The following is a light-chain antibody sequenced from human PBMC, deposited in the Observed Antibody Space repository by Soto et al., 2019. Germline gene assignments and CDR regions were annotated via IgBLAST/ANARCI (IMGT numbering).Light chain of an antibody. CDR3: QQYNFYSRT. J-gene: IGKJ1*01. V-gene: IGKV1-5*03. CDR1: QSISTW. CDR2: KAS. Sequence: DIQMTQSPSTLSASVGDTVTITCRASQSISTWLAWYQQKPGKVPKLLIYKASSLQSGGPSRFSGIGSGTEFTLTISSLQPDDFATYYCQQYNFYSRTFGQGTKVEIK.